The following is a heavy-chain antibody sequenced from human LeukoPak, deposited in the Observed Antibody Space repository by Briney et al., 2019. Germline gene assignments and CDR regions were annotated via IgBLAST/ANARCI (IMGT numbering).Heavy chain of an antibody. CDR1: GYTFTSYD. J-gene: IGHJ6*03. V-gene: IGHV1-8*02. CDR2: MNPNSGNT. CDR3: ARIIYPYYYYYMDV. Sequence: ASVKVSCKASGYTFTSYDINWVRQATGQGREWMGGMNPNSGNTGYAQKFQGRVTMTRDTSISTAYMELSSLRSEDTAVYYCARIIYPYYYYYMDVWGKGTTVTVSS. D-gene: IGHD2/OR15-2a*01.